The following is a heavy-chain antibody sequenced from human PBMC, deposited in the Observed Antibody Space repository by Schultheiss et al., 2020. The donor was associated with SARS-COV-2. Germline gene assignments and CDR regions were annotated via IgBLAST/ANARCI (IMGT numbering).Heavy chain of an antibody. CDR2: IRSKAYGGTT. D-gene: IGHD2-21*02. CDR1: GFTVSSNY. V-gene: IGHV3-49*04. J-gene: IGHJ4*02. Sequence: GGSLRLSCAASGFTVSSNYMSWVRQAPGKGLDWVGFIRSKAYGGTTEYAASVKDRFTILRDDSKSIAYLQMNSLKTEDTAVYYCTVCGGDCYATDYWGQGTLVTVSS. CDR3: TVCGGDCYATDY.